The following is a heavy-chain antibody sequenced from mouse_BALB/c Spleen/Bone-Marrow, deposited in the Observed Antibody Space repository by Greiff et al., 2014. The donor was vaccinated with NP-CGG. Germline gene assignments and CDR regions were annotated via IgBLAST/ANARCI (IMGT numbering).Heavy chain of an antibody. CDR1: GFTFSSYG. CDR2: INSGGTNT. J-gene: IGHJ4*01. D-gene: IGHD2-12*01. V-gene: IGHV5-6*01. CDR3: TRRGIYDERTAMDY. Sequence: EVQWVESGGDLVYPGGSLKLSCAASGFTFSSYGMSWVRQTPDTRLEWVATINSGGTNTYYPDSMKGRFTISRDNAKNTLYLQMSSLRSEDTAMYYCTRRGIYDERTAMDYWGRGTSVTVSS.